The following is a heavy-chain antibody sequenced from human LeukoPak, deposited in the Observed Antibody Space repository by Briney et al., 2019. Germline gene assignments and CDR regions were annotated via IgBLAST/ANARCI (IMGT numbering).Heavy chain of an antibody. Sequence: GGSLRLSCAASGFTFSDYYMSWIRQAPGKGLEWVSYISSSGSTIYYADSVKGRFTISRDNAKNSLYLQMNSLRAEDTAVYYCARDRAVLRYFDWLLGDAFDIWGQGTMVTVSS. D-gene: IGHD3-9*01. J-gene: IGHJ3*02. V-gene: IGHV3-11*01. CDR2: ISSSGSTI. CDR3: ARDRAVLRYFDWLLGDAFDI. CDR1: GFTFSDYY.